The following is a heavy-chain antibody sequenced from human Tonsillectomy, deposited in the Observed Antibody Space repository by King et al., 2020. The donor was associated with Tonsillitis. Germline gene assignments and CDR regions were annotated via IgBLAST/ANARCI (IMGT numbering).Heavy chain of an antibody. J-gene: IGHJ6*02. Sequence: VQLVESGGGLIQPGGSLRLSCAASGFTVSSNYMSWVRQAPGKGLEWVSVIYSGCSTYYADSVKGRFTISRDKSKNMLYLQMNSLRAEDTAVYYCAREKWELSSRFYYYYGMDVWGQGTTVTVSS. CDR2: IYSGCST. D-gene: IGHD1-26*01. V-gene: IGHV3-53*01. CDR3: AREKWELSSRFYYYYGMDV. CDR1: GFTVSSNY.